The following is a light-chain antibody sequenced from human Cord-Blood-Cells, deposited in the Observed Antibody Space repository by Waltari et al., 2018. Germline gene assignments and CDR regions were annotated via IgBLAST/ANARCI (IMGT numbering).Light chain of an antibody. CDR1: SGHSSYA. CDR3: QTWGTGIHVV. CDR2: LNSDGSH. Sequence: QLVLTQSPSASASLGASVKPTCTLSSGHSSYAIARQHPQPEKGPRYLMKLNSDGSHSKGDGIPDRFSGSSSGAERYLTISSLQSEDEADYYCQTWGTGIHVVFGGGTKLTVL. V-gene: IGLV4-69*01. J-gene: IGLJ2*01.